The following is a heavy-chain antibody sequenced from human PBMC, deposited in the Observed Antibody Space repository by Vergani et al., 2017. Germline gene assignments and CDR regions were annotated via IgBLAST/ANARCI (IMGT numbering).Heavy chain of an antibody. Sequence: EVQLVESGGGLVKPGGSLRLSCAASGFTFSSYSMNWVRQAPGKGLEWVSSISSSSSYIYYADSVKGRFTISRDNAKNSLYLQMNSLRAEDTAVYYCARDAERVYSGSFPGTWGQGTLVTVYS. CDR3: ARDAERVYSGSFPGT. J-gene: IGHJ5*02. CDR1: GFTFSSYS. V-gene: IGHV3-21*01. CDR2: ISSSSSYI. D-gene: IGHD1-26*01.